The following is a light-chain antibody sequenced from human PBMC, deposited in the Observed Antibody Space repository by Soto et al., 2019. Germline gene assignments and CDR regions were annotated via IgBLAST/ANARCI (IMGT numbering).Light chain of an antibody. CDR2: GAS. Sequence: EILLTQSPGTLSLSPGERATLSCRASQSVSTYLAWYQQKPGQAPRLLIYGASSRATGIPDRISGSGSGTDFTLTISRLEPEDFAVYFCQQYGTSLITFGQGTRREIK. CDR1: QSVSTY. J-gene: IGKJ5*01. V-gene: IGKV3-20*01. CDR3: QQYGTSLIT.